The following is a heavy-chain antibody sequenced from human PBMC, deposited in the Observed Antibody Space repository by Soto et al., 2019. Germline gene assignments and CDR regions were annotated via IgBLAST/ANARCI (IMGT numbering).Heavy chain of an antibody. CDR2: INWDGGTT. CDR1: GFIFDDYA. Sequence: GVLRLSCAASGFIFDDYAMHWVRQGPGKSLEWVSVINWDGGTTFYADSVKGRFTISRDNSEDSVYLQMNSLRNEDTAFYYCAKGDITGTSYRGYWGQGTLVTVSS. J-gene: IGHJ4*02. CDR3: AKGDITGTSYRGY. D-gene: IGHD1-20*01. V-gene: IGHV3-43D*04.